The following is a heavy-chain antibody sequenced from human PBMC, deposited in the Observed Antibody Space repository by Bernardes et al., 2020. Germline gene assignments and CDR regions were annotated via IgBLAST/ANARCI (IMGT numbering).Heavy chain of an antibody. CDR2: IKSKTDGGTT. V-gene: IGHV3-15*01. Sequence: GGSLRLSCAASGFTFSNAWMSWVRQAPGKGLEWVGRIKSKTDGGTTDYAAPVKGRFTISRDDSKNTLYLQMNSLKTEDTAVYYCTTDLGDDYGIDPWGQGTLVTVSS. CDR3: TTDLGDDYGIDP. CDR1: GFTFSNAW. J-gene: IGHJ5*02. D-gene: IGHD4-17*01.